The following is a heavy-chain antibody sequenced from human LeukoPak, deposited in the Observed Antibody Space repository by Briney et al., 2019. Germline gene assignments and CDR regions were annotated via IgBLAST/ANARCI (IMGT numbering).Heavy chain of an antibody. CDR3: AREVGSGPGWFDP. V-gene: IGHV3-21*01. J-gene: IGHJ5*02. CDR2: ISSSSSYI. D-gene: IGHD3-10*01. CDR1: GFTFSSYS. Sequence: GGSLRLYCAASGFTFSSYSMNWVRHAPGEGLEWASSISSSSSYIYYADSVKGRFTISRDNAKNSLYLQMNSLRAEDTAVYYCAREVGSGPGWFDPWGQGTLVTVSS.